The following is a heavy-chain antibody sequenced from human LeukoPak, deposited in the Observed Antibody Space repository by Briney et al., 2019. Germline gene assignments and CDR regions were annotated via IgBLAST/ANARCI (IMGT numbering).Heavy chain of an antibody. CDR1: GFTFSSYG. D-gene: IGHD3-10*01. CDR2: IWYDGSNK. Sequence: HPGRSLRLSCAASGFTFSSYGMHWVRQAPGKGLEWVAVIWYDGSNKYCADSVKGRFTISRDNSKNTLYLQMNSLRAEDTAVYYCARGKDGSGRGWFDPWGQGTLVTVSS. CDR3: ARGKDGSGRGWFDP. J-gene: IGHJ5*02. V-gene: IGHV3-33*01.